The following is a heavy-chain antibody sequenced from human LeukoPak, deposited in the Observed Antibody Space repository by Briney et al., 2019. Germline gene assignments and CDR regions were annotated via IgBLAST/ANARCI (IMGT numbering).Heavy chain of an antibody. D-gene: IGHD6-6*01. CDR3: AKRSIAARPNYYYYMDV. CDR1: GYTFTGYY. V-gene: IGHV1-2*02. Sequence: ASVKVSCKASGYTFTGYYMHWVRQAPGQGLEWMGWTNPNSGGTNYAQKFQGRVTMTRDTSISTAYMELSRLRSDDTAVYYCAKRSIAARPNYYYYMDVWGKGTTVTVSS. J-gene: IGHJ6*03. CDR2: TNPNSGGT.